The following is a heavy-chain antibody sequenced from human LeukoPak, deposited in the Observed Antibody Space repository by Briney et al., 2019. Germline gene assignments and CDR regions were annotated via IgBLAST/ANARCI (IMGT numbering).Heavy chain of an antibody. CDR2: ISTNGGTT. CDR1: GFTFSSYA. Sequence: PGGSLRLSCAASGFTFSSYATHWVRQAPGKGLEYVSAISTNGGTTYYANSVKGRFTISRDNSKNTLYLQMGSLRAEDMAVYSCARGRGMDVWGKGTTVTISS. D-gene: IGHD3-10*01. CDR3: ARGRGMDV. V-gene: IGHV3-64*01. J-gene: IGHJ6*03.